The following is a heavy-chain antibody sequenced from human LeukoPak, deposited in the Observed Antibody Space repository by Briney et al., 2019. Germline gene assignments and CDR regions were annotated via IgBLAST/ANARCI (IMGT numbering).Heavy chain of an antibody. Sequence: GGSLRLSCAASGFTFDDYAMHWVRQAPGKGLEWVSLISGDGGSTYYADSVKGRFTISRDNSKNSLYLQMNSLRTEDTALYYCAKDAGDYGPGSPSDWGQGTLVTVSS. D-gene: IGHD3-10*01. J-gene: IGHJ4*02. CDR2: ISGDGGST. CDR1: GFTFDDYA. CDR3: AKDAGDYGPGSPSD. V-gene: IGHV3-43*02.